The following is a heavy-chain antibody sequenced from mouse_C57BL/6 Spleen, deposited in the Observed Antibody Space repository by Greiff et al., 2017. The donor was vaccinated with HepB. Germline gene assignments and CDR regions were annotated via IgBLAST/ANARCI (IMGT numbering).Heavy chain of an antibody. CDR1: GYTFTDYY. D-gene: IGHD2-5*01. V-gene: IGHV1-19*01. CDR2: INPYNGGT. Sequence: EVQLQQSGPVLVKPGASVKMSCKASGYTFTDYYMNWVKQSHGKSLEWIGVINPYNGGTSYNQKFKGKATLTVDKSSSTAYMELNSLTSEDSAVYYCARSDSNYGGYFDYWGQGTTLTVSS. J-gene: IGHJ2*01. CDR3: ARSDSNYGGYFDY.